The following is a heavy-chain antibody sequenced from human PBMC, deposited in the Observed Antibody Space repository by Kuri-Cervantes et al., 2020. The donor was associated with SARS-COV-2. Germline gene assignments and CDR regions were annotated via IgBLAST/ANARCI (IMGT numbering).Heavy chain of an antibody. CDR2: IYHSGST. CDR3: ARVRYCTATNCMPFCDY. CDR1: GDSISDSNNW. Sequence: GSLRLSCAVSGDSISDSNNWWSWVRRPPGKGLEWIGEIYHSGSTNYSPSFKSRVTMSIDTSKNHFSLKLNSVTAADTAVYYCARVRYCTATNCMPFCDYWGQGTLVTASS. D-gene: IGHD2-8*02. V-gene: IGHV4-4*02. J-gene: IGHJ4*02.